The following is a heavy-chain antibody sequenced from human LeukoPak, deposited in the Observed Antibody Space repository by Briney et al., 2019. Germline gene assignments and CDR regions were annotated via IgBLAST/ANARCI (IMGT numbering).Heavy chain of an antibody. D-gene: IGHD5/OR15-5a*01. CDR2: IYFGGTT. V-gene: IGHV3-53*01. J-gene: IGHJ4*02. Sequence: PGGPLRLSCAASGFTFSSYAMTWVRQAPGQGLEWVAVIYFGGTTYYADSVKGRFTISRDNSKNTVYLQMNSLGVEDTAVYYCARGDGVYVYWGQGTLVTVSS. CDR3: ARGDGVYVY. CDR1: GFTFSSYA.